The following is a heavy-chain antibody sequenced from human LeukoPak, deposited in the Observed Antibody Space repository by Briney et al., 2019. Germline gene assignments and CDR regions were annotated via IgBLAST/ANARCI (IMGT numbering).Heavy chain of an antibody. CDR1: GYTFTSYS. V-gene: IGHV1-18*01. J-gene: IGHJ3*02. Sequence: GASVKVSCKASGYTFTSYSISWVRQAPGQGLEWMGWISAYNGNTNYAQKLQGRVTMTTDTSTSTAYMELRSLRSDDTAVYYCAREVRDSSGYYSQGSDAFDIWGQGTMVTVSS. CDR3: AREVRDSSGYYSQGSDAFDI. CDR2: ISAYNGNT. D-gene: IGHD3-22*01.